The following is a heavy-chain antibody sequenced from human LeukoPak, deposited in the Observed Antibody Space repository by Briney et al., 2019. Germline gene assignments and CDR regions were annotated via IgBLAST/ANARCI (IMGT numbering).Heavy chain of an antibody. CDR1: GFTFSSYG. Sequence: PGRSLRLSCAASGFTFSSYGMHWVRQAPGKGLEWVAVISYDGSNKYYADSVKGRFTISRDNSKNTLYLQMNSLRAEDTAVYYCAKPPGLIDQAAGGSPEVLDYWGQETLATVSS. V-gene: IGHV3-30*18. J-gene: IGHJ4*02. CDR2: ISYDGSNK. D-gene: IGHD2-15*01. CDR3: AKPPGLIDQAAGGSPEVLDY.